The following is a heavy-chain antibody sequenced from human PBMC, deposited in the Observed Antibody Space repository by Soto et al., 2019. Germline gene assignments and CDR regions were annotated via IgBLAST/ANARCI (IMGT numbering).Heavy chain of an antibody. CDR3: AKAHVMLVAGSTFDY. J-gene: IGHJ4*01. CDR1: GYSVSGPSY. CDR2: IYHGGTT. V-gene: IGHV4-38-2*02. Sequence: PSETLSLTCTVSGYSVSGPSYWGWIRQSPGKGPEWIASIYHGGTTFYNPSLKSRITISVDTSNNQFSLRLRSVTAADTAVYYCAKAHVMLVAGSTFDYWGHGILVTVSS. D-gene: IGHD6-19*01.